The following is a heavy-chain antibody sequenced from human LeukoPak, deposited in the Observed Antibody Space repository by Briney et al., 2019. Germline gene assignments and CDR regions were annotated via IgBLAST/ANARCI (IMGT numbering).Heavy chain of an antibody. CDR3: ARAGEVDYGGNSGFYY. J-gene: IGHJ4*02. CDR2: ISSSSSYI. V-gene: IGHV3-21*01. Sequence: GGSLRLSCAASGFTFSSYSMNWVRQAPGKGLECVSSISSSSSYIYYADSVKGRFTISRDNAKNSLYLQMNSLRAEDTAVYYCARAGEVDYGGNSGFYYWGQGTLVTVSS. D-gene: IGHD4-23*01. CDR1: GFTFSSYS.